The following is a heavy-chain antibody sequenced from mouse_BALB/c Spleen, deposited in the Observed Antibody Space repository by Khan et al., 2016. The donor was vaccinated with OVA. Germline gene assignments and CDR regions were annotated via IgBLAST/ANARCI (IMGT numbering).Heavy chain of an antibody. D-gene: IGHD1-1*01. Sequence: QVQLKESGPGLVAPSQSLSITCSISGFSLTSYGVNWVRQPPGKGLDWLGVIWGDGSTNYHSTLKSRLIITKDNSKRQVFLTLNSLQTDDTATYYCAKFTPDYYSMDYWGQGTSVTVSS. J-gene: IGHJ4*01. CDR3: AKFTPDYYSMDY. CDR1: GFSLTSYG. V-gene: IGHV2-3*01. CDR2: IWGDGST.